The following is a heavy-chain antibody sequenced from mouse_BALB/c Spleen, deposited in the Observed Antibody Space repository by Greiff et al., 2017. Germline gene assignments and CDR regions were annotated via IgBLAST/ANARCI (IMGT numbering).Heavy chain of an antibody. CDR1: GFSLTGYG. CDR3: ATPSTMITTRGHYYAMDY. Sequence: VKVEESGPGLVAPSQSLSITCTVSGFSLTGYGVNWVRQPPGKGLEWLGMIWGDGSTDYNSALKSRLSISKDNSKSQVFLKMNSLQTDDTARYYCATPSTMITTRGHYYAMDYWGQGTSVTVSS. CDR2: IWGDGST. J-gene: IGHJ4*01. D-gene: IGHD2-4*01. V-gene: IGHV2-6-7*01.